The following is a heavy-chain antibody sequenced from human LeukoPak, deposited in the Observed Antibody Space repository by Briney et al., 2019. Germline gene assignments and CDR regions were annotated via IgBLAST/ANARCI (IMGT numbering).Heavy chain of an antibody. Sequence: SETLSLTCAVSGYSISSGYYWGWSRRPPGKGLEGIGSIYHSGSTYYNPSLKSRVTISVDTTKNQSSLKLSSVTAADTAVYSCARVRGSGSYKNFDYSGQGTLVTASS. D-gene: IGHD3-10*01. J-gene: IGHJ4*02. V-gene: IGHV4-38-2*01. CDR1: GYSISSGYY. CDR2: IYHSGST. CDR3: ARVRGSGSYKNFDY.